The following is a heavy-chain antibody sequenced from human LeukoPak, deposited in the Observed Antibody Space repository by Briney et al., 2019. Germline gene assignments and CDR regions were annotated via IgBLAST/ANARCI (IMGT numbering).Heavy chain of an antibody. Sequence: SETLSLTCAFSDDSISTGGYSWSWIRQPPGKGLEWIGYIDYSGSTNYNPSLKSRVIISIDMSKNQFFLRVSSVTAADTAVYYCAREPMVYYFDYWGQGTLVTVSS. CDR2: IDYSGST. CDR1: DDSISTGGYS. J-gene: IGHJ4*02. V-gene: IGHV4-30-4*07. CDR3: AREPMVYYFDY. D-gene: IGHD3-10*01.